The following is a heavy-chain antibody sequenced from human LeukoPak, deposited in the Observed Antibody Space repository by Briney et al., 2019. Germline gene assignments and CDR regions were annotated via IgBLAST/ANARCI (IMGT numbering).Heavy chain of an antibody. CDR3: AKSRLTPHP. CDR1: GFTFSSYA. Sequence: PGGSLRLSCAASGFTFSSYAMSWVRQAPGKGLEWVSAIGGSGSSTFYADSVKGRFTVSRDNSKNTLYLQMSGLRAEDTAVYYCAKSRLTPHPWGQGTLVTVSS. CDR2: IGGSGSST. J-gene: IGHJ5*02. V-gene: IGHV3-23*01. D-gene: IGHD1-14*01.